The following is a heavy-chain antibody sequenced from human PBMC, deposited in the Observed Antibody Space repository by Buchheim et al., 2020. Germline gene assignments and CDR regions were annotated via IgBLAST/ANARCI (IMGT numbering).Heavy chain of an antibody. CDR2: INPSGGST. Sequence: QVQLVQSGAEVKKPGASVKVSCKASGYTFTSYYMHWVRQAPGQGLEWMGIINPSGGSTSYAQTFQGRVTMTRDTSTIKVYMELSSLRSEDTAVYYCARTGPRLGLAARYYYYGMDVWGQGTT. CDR3: ARTGPRLGLAARYYYYGMDV. J-gene: IGHJ6*02. V-gene: IGHV1-46*03. D-gene: IGHD6-6*01. CDR1: GYTFTSYY.